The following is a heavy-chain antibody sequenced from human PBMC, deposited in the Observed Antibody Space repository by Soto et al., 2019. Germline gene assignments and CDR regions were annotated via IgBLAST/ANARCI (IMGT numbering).Heavy chain of an antibody. Sequence: GASVKVSCKASGYTFTSYYMHWVRQAPGQGLEWMGIINPSGGSTSYAQKFQGRVTMTRDTSTSTVYMELSRLRSEETAVYYCARGMAYCGGDCYTDAFDIWGQGTMVTVSS. CDR3: ARGMAYCGGDCYTDAFDI. CDR2: INPSGGST. CDR1: GYTFTSYY. D-gene: IGHD2-21*02. V-gene: IGHV1-46*01. J-gene: IGHJ3*02.